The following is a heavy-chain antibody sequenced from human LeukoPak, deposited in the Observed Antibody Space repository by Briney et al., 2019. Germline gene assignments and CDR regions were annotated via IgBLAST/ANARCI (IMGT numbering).Heavy chain of an antibody. V-gene: IGHV1-69*13. J-gene: IGHJ6*02. D-gene: IGHD3-22*01. CDR1: GGTFSSYG. CDR3: ARVISGSGSVDRYYYYGMDV. CDR2: IIPIFGTA. Sequence: ASVKVSCKASGGTFSSYGISWVRQAPGQGLEWMGGIIPIFGTANYAQKFQGRVTITADESTSTAYMELSSLRSEDTAVYYCARVISGSGSVDRYYYYGMDVWGQGTTVTVSS.